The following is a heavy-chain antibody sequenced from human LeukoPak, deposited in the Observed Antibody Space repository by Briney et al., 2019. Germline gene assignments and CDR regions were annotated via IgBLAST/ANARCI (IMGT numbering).Heavy chain of an antibody. D-gene: IGHD3-22*01. V-gene: IGHV4-39*07. Sequence: SETLSLTCTVSGGSIYSRSYYWGWMRQPPGKGLEWIGSIYYSGSTYYNPSLKSRVTISVDTSKNQLSLKLSSVTAADTAVYYCATLGFSSGYYYYFDHWGQGTLVTVSS. J-gene: IGHJ4*02. CDR1: GGSIYSRSYY. CDR2: IYYSGST. CDR3: ATLGFSSGYYYYFDH.